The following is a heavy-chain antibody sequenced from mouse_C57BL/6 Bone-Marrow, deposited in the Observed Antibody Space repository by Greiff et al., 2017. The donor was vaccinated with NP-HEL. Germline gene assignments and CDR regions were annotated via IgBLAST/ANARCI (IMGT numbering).Heavy chain of an antibody. CDR3: TTAYYGNSWFAY. J-gene: IGHJ3*01. CDR2: IDPENGDT. Sequence: VQLQQSGAELVRPGASVKLSCTASGFNIKDDYKHWVKQRPEQGLEWIGWIDPENGDTEYASKFQGKATITADTSSNTAYLQLSSLTSEDTAVYYCTTAYYGNSWFAYWGQGTLVTVSA. CDR1: GFNIKDDY. D-gene: IGHD2-10*01. V-gene: IGHV14-4*01.